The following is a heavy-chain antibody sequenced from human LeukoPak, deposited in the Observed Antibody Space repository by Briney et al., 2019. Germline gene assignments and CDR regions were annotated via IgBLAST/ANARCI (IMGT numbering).Heavy chain of an antibody. Sequence: GGSLRLSCAASEFTFGDYWMTWVRQAPGKGLEWVANVNLDGSERYYVDSVKGRFTISRNNAKDSLYLQMNSLRAEDTAVYYCARGQFQLSWGQGALVTVSS. D-gene: IGHD1-1*01. V-gene: IGHV3-7*04. CDR1: EFTFGDYW. CDR3: ARGQFQLS. J-gene: IGHJ4*02. CDR2: VNLDGSER.